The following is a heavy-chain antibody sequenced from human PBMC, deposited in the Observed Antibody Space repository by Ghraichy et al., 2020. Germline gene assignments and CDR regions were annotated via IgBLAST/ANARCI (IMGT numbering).Heavy chain of an antibody. CDR2: ITSSSRFI. J-gene: IGHJ6*02. Sequence: GGSLRLSCVGSGFTLSSYSMNWVRQAPGKGLEWFSYITSSSRFISYADSVKGRFTVSRDNAQNSLYLQMQSLRDEDTAVYYCASGSTVVRYYYYDGMDVWGQGTTVTVSS. V-gene: IGHV3-48*02. CDR1: GFTLSSYS. CDR3: ASGSTVVRYYYYDGMDV. D-gene: IGHD4-23*01.